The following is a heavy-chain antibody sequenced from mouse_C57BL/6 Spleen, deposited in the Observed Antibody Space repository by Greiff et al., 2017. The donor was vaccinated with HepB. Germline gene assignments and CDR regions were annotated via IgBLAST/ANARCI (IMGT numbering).Heavy chain of an antibody. CDR3: ARDDYDGEPGFAY. Sequence: QVQLQQPGAELVKPGASVKMSCKASGYTFTSYWITWVKQRPGQGLEWIGDIYPGSGSTNYNEKFKSKATLTVDTSSSTAYMQLSSLTSEDSAVYYCARDDYDGEPGFAYWGQGTLVTVSA. CDR1: GYTFTSYW. V-gene: IGHV1-55*01. D-gene: IGHD2-4*01. CDR2: IYPGSGST. J-gene: IGHJ3*01.